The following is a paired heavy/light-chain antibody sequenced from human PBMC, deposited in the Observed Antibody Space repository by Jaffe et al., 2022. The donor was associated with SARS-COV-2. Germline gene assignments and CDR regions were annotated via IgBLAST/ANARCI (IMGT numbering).Heavy chain of an antibody. CDR1: GFTFSSDA. CDR2: ISDRGDYA. V-gene: IGHV3-23*04. J-gene: IGHJ4*02. Sequence: EVQLVESGGGLVQPGGSLRLSCAASGFTFSSDAMSWVRQAPGKGLEWVSLISDRGDYAHYADSVKGRFTISRDNSKNALYLQMNSLRAEDTAIYYCAKDSSVTRFDYWGQGILVTVSS. CDR3: AKDSSVTRFDY. D-gene: IGHD4-17*01.
Light chain of an antibody. CDR3: MQALQNPRT. J-gene: IGKJ2*01. V-gene: IGKV2-28*01. CDR1: QSLLHSDGYNY. Sequence: DIVMTQSPLSLPVTPGEPASISCKSSQSLLHSDGYNYLDWYLQKPGQSPHLLIYLVSNRASGVPDRFTGSGSGTDFTLKISRVEAEDVGVYYCMQALQNPRTFGQGTKLEIK. CDR2: LVS.